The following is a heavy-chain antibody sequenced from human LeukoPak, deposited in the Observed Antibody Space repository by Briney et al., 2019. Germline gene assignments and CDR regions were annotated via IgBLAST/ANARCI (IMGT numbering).Heavy chain of an antibody. J-gene: IGHJ4*02. Sequence: GASVKVSCKASGYTFTSYDINWVRQATGQGLEWMGWMNPNSGNTGYAQKFQGRVTITRNTSISTAYMELSSLRSEDTAVYYCARYYYDSSGYHTFDYWGQGTLVTVSS. CDR3: ARYYYDSSGYHTFDY. CDR2: MNPNSGNT. D-gene: IGHD3-22*01. V-gene: IGHV1-8*03. CDR1: GYTFTSYD.